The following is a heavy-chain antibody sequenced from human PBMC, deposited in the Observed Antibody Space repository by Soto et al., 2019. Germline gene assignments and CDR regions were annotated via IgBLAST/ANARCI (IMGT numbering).Heavy chain of an antibody. CDR2: INPNSGGT. CDR3: ARARLGYCSSTSCYMDYYYYGMDV. V-gene: IGHV1-2*04. D-gene: IGHD2-2*02. CDR1: GYTFTGYY. Sequence: ASVKVSCKASGYTFTGYYMHWVRQAPGQGLEWMGWINPNSGGTNYAQKFQGWVTMTRDTSISTAYMELSRLRSDDTAVYYCARARLGYCSSTSCYMDYYYYGMDVWGQGTTVTVSS. J-gene: IGHJ6*02.